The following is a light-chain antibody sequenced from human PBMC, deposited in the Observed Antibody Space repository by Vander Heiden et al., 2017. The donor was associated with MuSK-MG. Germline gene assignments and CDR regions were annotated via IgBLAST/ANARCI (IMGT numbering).Light chain of an antibody. Sequence: QSALTQPASVSGSPGPSTTISCTGTSSDVGGYNYVSWYQQHPGKAHKLMIYEVSKRPAGAATRFSGSKAGNTASLTISGLQDEDEADYYCSSYTSSSTVVFGGGTKLTVL. J-gene: IGLJ2*01. CDR2: EVS. CDR3: SSYTSSSTVV. V-gene: IGLV2-14*01. CDR1: SSDVGGYNY.